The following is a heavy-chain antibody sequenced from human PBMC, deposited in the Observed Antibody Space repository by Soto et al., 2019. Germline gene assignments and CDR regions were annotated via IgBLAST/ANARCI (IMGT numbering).Heavy chain of an antibody. J-gene: IGHJ5*02. CDR2: INAGNGNT. D-gene: IGHD3-3*01. V-gene: IGHV1-3*01. CDR3: ARTYYDFWSGYYTWNWFDP. CDR1: GYTFTSYA. Sequence: DSVKVSCKASGYTFTSYAMHWVRQAPGQRLEWMGWINAGNGNTKYSQKFQGRVTITRDTSASTAYMELSSLRSEDTAVYYCARTYYDFWSGYYTWNWFDPWGQGTLVTVSS.